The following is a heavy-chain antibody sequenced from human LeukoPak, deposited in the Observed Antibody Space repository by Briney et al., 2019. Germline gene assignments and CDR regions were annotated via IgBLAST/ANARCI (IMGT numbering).Heavy chain of an antibody. CDR1: GYSFTSYW. Sequence: GASLQISCKGSGYSFTSYWIGWVRQMPGKGLEWMGIIYPGDSDTRYSPSFQGQVTISADKSISTAYLQWSSLKASDTAMYYCARLGSLVGYCSGGSCYDRRGPFDYWGQGTLVTVSS. D-gene: IGHD2-15*01. J-gene: IGHJ4*02. CDR2: IYPGDSDT. V-gene: IGHV5-51*01. CDR3: ARLGSLVGYCSGGSCYDRRGPFDY.